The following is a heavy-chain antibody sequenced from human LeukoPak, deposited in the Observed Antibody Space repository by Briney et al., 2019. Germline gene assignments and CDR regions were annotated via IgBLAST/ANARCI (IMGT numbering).Heavy chain of an antibody. J-gene: IGHJ4*02. CDR2: IYYSGST. D-gene: IGHD6-19*01. Sequence: TSETLSLTCTVSDGSISSSSYYWGWIRQPPGKGLEWIGSIYYSGSTYYNPSLKSRVTISVDTSKNQFSLKLSSVTAADTAVYYCARRRRIAVAGLGGYFDYWGQGTLVTVSS. CDR1: DGSISSSSYY. CDR3: ARRRRIAVAGLGGYFDY. V-gene: IGHV4-39*01.